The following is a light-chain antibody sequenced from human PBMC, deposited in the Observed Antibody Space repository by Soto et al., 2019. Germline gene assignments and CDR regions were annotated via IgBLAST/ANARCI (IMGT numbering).Light chain of an antibody. CDR3: QQSYSTPGT. J-gene: IGKJ2*01. Sequence: DIQMTQSPSSLSASVGDRVTITCRASQSISSYLNWYQQKPGKAPKLLIYAASSLQSGVPSRFSGSGSGIYFTLTISSLQPEDFATYYCQQSYSTPGTFGQGTKLEIK. CDR2: AAS. CDR1: QSISSY. V-gene: IGKV1-39*01.